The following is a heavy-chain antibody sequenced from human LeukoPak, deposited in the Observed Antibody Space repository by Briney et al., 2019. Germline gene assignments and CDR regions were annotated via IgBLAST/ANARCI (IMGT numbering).Heavy chain of an antibody. CDR3: TRDGPRSSGYPDT. V-gene: IGHV4-31*03. CDR1: GGSISSGGHF. CDR2: IYYSGST. D-gene: IGHD3-22*01. J-gene: IGHJ5*02. Sequence: PSDTLSLTCTVSGGSISSGGHFWRRIRQHPGKGLEWIGYIYYSGSTYYNPYLKSRVTISVDTSKNQFSLRLNSVTAADTAVYYCTRDGPRSSGYPDTWGQGTLVTVSS.